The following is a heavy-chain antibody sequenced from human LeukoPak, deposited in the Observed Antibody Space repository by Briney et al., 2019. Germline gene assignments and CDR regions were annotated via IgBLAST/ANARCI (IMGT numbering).Heavy chain of an antibody. CDR2: IRYDGSIK. J-gene: IGHJ4*02. CDR1: GFTFSSYS. D-gene: IGHD3-10*01. CDR3: AKDVNVGGDYFDY. V-gene: IGHV3-30*02. Sequence: GGSLRLSCAASGFTFSSYSMNWVRQAPGKGLEGVAFIRYDGSIKYYVDSVKGRFTISRDNSKTTLYLEMNSLRAEDTAVYYCAKDVNVGGDYFDYWGQGTLVTVSS.